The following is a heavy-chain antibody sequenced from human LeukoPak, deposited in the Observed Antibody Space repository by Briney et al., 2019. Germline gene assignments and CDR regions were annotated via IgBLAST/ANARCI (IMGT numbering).Heavy chain of an antibody. CDR3: ARLITGTTTAFDI. V-gene: IGHV4-4*07. J-gene: IGHJ3*02. CDR1: GCSISGYY. CDR2: VYTSGGT. D-gene: IGHD1-7*01. Sequence: SETLSLTCSVSGCSISGYYWTWIRQPAGKGLEWIGRVYTSGGTHYNPSLKTRLTMSVDPSKNQFSLKLSSVTAADTAVYCCARLITGTTTAFDIWGQGTMVTVS.